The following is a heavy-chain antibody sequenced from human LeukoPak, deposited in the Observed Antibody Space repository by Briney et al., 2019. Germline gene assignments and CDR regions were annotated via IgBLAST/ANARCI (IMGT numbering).Heavy chain of an antibody. J-gene: IGHJ6*02. CDR3: AKAIYSSSRMDV. Sequence: PGGSLRLSCAVSGFTFSNYAMTWVRQAPGKGLEWVSAITGSGRNTYYADSVKGRFTISRDNSKNTLFLQMNSLRAEDTAVYYCAKAIYSSSRMDVWGQGTTVTVSS. V-gene: IGHV3-23*01. D-gene: IGHD6-13*01. CDR2: ITGSGRNT. CDR1: GFTFSNYA.